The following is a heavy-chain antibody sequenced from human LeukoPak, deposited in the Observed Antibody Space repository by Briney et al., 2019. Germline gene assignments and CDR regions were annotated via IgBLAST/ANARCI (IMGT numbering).Heavy chain of an antibody. CDR1: GYTFTGYY. CDR2: INPYSGGT. CDR3: ARYASIAVARTYYYYMDV. Sequence: ASVKVSCKASGYTFTGYYMHWVRQAPGQGLEWMGWINPYSGGTNYAQKFQGRVTMTRDTSISTAYMELSRLRSDDTAVYYCARYASIAVARTYYYYMDVWGKGTTVTVSS. D-gene: IGHD6-19*01. J-gene: IGHJ6*03. V-gene: IGHV1-2*02.